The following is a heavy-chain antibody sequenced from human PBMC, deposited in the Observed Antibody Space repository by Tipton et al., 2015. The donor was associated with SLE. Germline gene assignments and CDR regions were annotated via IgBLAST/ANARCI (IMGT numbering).Heavy chain of an antibody. V-gene: IGHV4-38-2*02. Sequence: TLSLTCSVSGYSISSGYYWGWIRQPPGKGLEWVGELNHGGSINYNPSLESRVTISIDTSKNQFSLKLSSVTAADTAVYYCAKGRQKNYADHAYWGQGTLVTVSS. D-gene: IGHD4-17*01. CDR1: GYSISSGYY. CDR3: AKGRQKNYADHAY. CDR2: LNHGGSI. J-gene: IGHJ4*02.